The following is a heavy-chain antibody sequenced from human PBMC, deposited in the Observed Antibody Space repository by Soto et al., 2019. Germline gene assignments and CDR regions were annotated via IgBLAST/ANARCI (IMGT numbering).Heavy chain of an antibody. V-gene: IGHV3-74*01. J-gene: IGHJ3*02. CDR1: GFTFSYYW. CDR3: ARGDKGAFDM. D-gene: IGHD2-21*02. CDR2: IHSDGSST. Sequence: EVQLVESGGGLDQPGGSLRLSCAASGFTFSYYWMHWVRQAPGQGLVWVSRIHSDGSSTTYADSVKGRFTISRDNAKNTLYLQMNSLRAEDTAVYYCARGDKGAFDMWGQGTMVSVSS.